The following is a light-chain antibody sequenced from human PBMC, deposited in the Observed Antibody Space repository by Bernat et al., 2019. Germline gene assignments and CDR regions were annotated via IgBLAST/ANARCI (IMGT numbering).Light chain of an antibody. CDR3: SSYAGNDIWL. CDR1: STDVGRYNH. J-gene: IGLJ2*01. V-gene: IGLV2-8*01. Sequence: QSALTQPPSASGSPGQSVTISCTGTSTDVGRYNHVSWYQQHPGKAPKLMIYDVIERPSGVPDRFSGSKSGNTASLTVSGLQAEDEADYYCSSYAGNDIWLFGGGTKLTVL. CDR2: DVI.